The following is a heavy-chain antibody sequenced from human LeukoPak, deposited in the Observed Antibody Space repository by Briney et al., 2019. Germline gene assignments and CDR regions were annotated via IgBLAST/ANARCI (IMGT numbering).Heavy chain of an antibody. D-gene: IGHD1-7*01. CDR2: INSDGSST. J-gene: IGHJ3*02. V-gene: IGHV3-74*01. CDR3: ARINWNYDAFDI. Sequence: GGSLRLSYAASGFTFSSYWMHWVRQAPGKGLVWVSRINSDGSSTSYADSVKGRFTISRDNAKNTLYLQMNSLRAEDTAVYYCARINWNYDAFDIWGQGTMVTVSS. CDR1: GFTFSSYW.